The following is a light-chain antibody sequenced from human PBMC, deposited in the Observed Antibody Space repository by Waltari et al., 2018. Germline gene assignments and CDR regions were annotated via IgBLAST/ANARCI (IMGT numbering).Light chain of an antibody. V-gene: IGKV1-33*01. J-gene: IGKJ4*01. Sequence: DIQMTQSPSSLSASVGDRVTITCQASQDISNYLNWYQQKPGKAPKLLNYDASNLETGVPSRFSGSGSGTDFTFTISSLQPEDIATYYCQQYDNLPATFGGGTKVEIK. CDR2: DAS. CDR3: QQYDNLPAT. CDR1: QDISNY.